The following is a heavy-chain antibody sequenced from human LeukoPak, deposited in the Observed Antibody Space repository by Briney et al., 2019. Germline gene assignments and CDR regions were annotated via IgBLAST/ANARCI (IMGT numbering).Heavy chain of an antibody. Sequence: TGGSLRLSCAASGFTFSDYYMSWIRQAPGKGLEWVSYISSSGSTIYYADSVKGRFTISRDNAKNSLYLQMNSPRAEDTAVYYCARDGEWELLRGYFDYWGQGTLVTVSS. V-gene: IGHV3-11*04. D-gene: IGHD1-26*01. CDR3: ARDGEWELLRGYFDY. CDR2: ISSSGSTI. J-gene: IGHJ4*02. CDR1: GFTFSDYY.